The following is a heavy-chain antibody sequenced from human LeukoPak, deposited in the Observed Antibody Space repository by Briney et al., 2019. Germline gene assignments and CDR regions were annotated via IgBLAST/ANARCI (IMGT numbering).Heavy chain of an antibody. D-gene: IGHD5-18*01. J-gene: IGHJ5*02. V-gene: IGHV4-59*08. Sequence: SETLSLTCTVSGGSISSYYWSWIRQPPGKGLEWIGYIYYSGSTNYNPSLKSRVTISVDTSKNQFSLKLSSVTAADTAVYYCASGAVDTAMVGWFDPWGQGTPVTVSS. CDR3: ASGAVDTAMVGWFDP. CDR1: GGSISSYY. CDR2: IYYSGST.